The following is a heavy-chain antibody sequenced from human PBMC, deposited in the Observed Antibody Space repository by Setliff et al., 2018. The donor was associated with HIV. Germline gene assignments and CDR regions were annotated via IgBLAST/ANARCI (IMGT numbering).Heavy chain of an antibody. CDR1: GYTFTSYA. CDR3: SSSLMITFGGRPDYDDAFDI. V-gene: IGHV7-4-1*02. J-gene: IGHJ3*02. CDR2: INTNTGNP. D-gene: IGHD3-16*01. Sequence: ASVKVSCKASGYTFTSYAMNWVRQAPGQGLERMGWINTNTGNPTYAQGFTGRFVFSLDTSVSTAYRQISSLKAEDTAVYYRSSSLMITFGGRPDYDDAFDIWGQGTMVTVSS.